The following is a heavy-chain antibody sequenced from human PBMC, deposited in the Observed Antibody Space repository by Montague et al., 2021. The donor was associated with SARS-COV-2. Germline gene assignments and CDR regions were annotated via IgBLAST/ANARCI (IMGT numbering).Heavy chain of an antibody. CDR3: ARAPVALITIFGLVTSFDY. V-gene: IGHV4-59*01. Sequence: SETLSLTCAVSGGSISSYYWSWTRQPAGKGLEWIGYIYYSGSTNXNPSLTVRVTISGDTSKNQFSLKLSSVTAADTAVSYCARAPVALITIFGLVTSFDYWGQGTLVTVSS. D-gene: IGHD3-3*01. J-gene: IGHJ4*02. CDR2: IYYSGST. CDR1: GGSISSYY.